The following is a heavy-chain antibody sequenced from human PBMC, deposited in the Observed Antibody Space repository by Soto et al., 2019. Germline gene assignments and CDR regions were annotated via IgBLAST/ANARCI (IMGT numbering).Heavy chain of an antibody. CDR1: GFTFDDYA. Sequence: EVQLVESGGGLVQPGRSLRLSCAASGFTFDDYAMHWVRQAPGKGLEWVSGISWNSGSIGYAESVKGRFTISRDNAKNSLYLQMNSLRAEDTALYYCAKDIGRYCSGGSCYSEDYYYYYYVDVWGKGTTVTVSS. V-gene: IGHV3-9*01. D-gene: IGHD2-15*01. CDR3: AKDIGRYCSGGSCYSEDYYYYYYVDV. CDR2: ISWNSGSI. J-gene: IGHJ6*03.